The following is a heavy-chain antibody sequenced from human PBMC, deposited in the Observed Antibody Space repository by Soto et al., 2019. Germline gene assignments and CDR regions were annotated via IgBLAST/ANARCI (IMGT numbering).Heavy chain of an antibody. CDR2: INQDGNED. J-gene: IGHJ4*02. CDR1: GFTFSSYW. Sequence: GGSLRLSCAASGFTFSSYWMNWFRQAPGKGLEWVANINQDGNEDNLLDSVKGRFTISRDNAKNSLFLQMNSLRVDDTAVYYCARTGDGHHDFLDYWGQGALVTVSS. V-gene: IGHV3-7*01. D-gene: IGHD1-1*01. CDR3: ARTGDGHHDFLDY.